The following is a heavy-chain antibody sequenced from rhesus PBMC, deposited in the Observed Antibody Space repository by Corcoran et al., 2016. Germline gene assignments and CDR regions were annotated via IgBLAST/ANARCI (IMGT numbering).Heavy chain of an antibody. CDR2: IYGSGSST. J-gene: IGHJ4*01. CDR1: GGSISSRH. CDR3: ASGRGYSGYSYVPRFDY. Sequence: QLQLQESGPGLVKPSETLSVTCAVSGGSISSRHWSWIRQAPGKGLEWIGYIYGSGSSTNYNPSLKSRVTLSVDTSKNQLSLKLSSVTAADTAVYYCASGRGYSGYSYVPRFDYWGQGVLVTVSS. D-gene: IGHD5-42*01. V-gene: IGHV4-169*02.